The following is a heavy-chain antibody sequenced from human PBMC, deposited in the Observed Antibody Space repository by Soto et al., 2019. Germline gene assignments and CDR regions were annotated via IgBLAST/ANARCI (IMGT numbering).Heavy chain of an antibody. CDR1: GFTFSSYA. J-gene: IGHJ6*02. CDR2: ISYDGSNK. Sequence: GGSLRLSCAASGFTFSSYAMHWVRQAPGKGLEWVAVISYDGSNKYYADSVKGRFTISRDNSKNTLYLQMNSLRAEDTAVYYCTRERSDHYGMDVWGQGTTVTVSS. V-gene: IGHV3-30-3*01. CDR3: TRERSDHYGMDV.